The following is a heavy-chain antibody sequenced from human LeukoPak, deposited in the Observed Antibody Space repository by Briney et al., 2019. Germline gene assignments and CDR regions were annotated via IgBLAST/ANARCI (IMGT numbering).Heavy chain of an antibody. D-gene: IGHD3-3*01. V-gene: IGHV5-51*01. CDR3: ARSYDFWSGNEAFDI. CDR2: IYPGDSDT. Sequence: GESLKISCKGSGFNFTSYWIGWVRQMSGKGLEWMGIIYPGDSDTRYSPSFQGQVTFSADKSISTAYLQWSSLKASDTAMYYCARSYDFWSGNEAFDIWGQGTMVTVSS. J-gene: IGHJ3*02. CDR1: GFNFTSYW.